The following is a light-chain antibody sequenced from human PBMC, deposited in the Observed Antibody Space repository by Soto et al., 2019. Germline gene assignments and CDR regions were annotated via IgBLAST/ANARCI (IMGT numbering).Light chain of an antibody. CDR1: QSVSSSN. CDR2: GAS. J-gene: IGKJ4*01. Sequence: DIVLTQSPGTLSLSPGERATLSCRASQSVSSSNFAWYQQKPGQAPRLLIYGASSRATGFPDRFSGSESGTDFTLTISRLEPEDFAVYYCQQYGSSPLTFGGGTKLEIK. V-gene: IGKV3-20*01. CDR3: QQYGSSPLT.